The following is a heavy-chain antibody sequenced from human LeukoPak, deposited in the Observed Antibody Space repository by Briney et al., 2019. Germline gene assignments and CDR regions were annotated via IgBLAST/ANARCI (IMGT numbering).Heavy chain of an antibody. CDR2: IGYRGGSI. V-gene: IGHV3-23*01. CDR1: GFTFSNYA. CDR3: AKSWGYTRPYYNYMDV. D-gene: IGHD3-16*02. Sequence: GGSLRLSCAASGFTFSNYAMSWVRQAPGKGLEWVSIIGYRGGSIYYAHSVQGRFTISRDNSKSTLSLQMDGLRPEDTAVYYCAKSWGYTRPYYNYMDVWGKGTTVTVSS. J-gene: IGHJ6*03.